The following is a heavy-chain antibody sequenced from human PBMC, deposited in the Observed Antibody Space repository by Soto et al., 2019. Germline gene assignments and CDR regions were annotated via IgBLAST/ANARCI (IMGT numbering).Heavy chain of an antibody. D-gene: IGHD3-10*01. Sequence: ASVKVSCKASGYTFTSYGISWVRQAPGQGLEWMGWISAYNGNTNYAQKLQGRVTMTTDTSTSTAYMELRSLRSGDTAVYYCARDDHETSRLLGWFDPWGQGTLVTVSS. CDR2: ISAYNGNT. V-gene: IGHV1-18*04. J-gene: IGHJ5*02. CDR3: ARDDHETSRLLGWFDP. CDR1: GYTFTSYG.